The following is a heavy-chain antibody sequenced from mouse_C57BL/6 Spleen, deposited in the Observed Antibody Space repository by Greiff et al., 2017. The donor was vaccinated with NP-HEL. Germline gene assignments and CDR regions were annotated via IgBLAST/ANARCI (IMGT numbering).Heavy chain of an antibody. D-gene: IGHD2-4*01. CDR1: GYTFTSYW. J-gene: IGHJ4*01. CDR2: IDPSDSYT. V-gene: IGHV1-59*01. Sequence: VQLQQPGAELVRPGTSVKLSCKASGYTFTSYWMHWVKQRPGQGLEWIGVIDPSDSYTNYNQKFKGKATLTVDTSSSTAYMQLSSLTSEDSAVYYCARSRAMITTEGNYYAMDYWGQGTSVTVSS. CDR3: ARSRAMITTEGNYYAMDY.